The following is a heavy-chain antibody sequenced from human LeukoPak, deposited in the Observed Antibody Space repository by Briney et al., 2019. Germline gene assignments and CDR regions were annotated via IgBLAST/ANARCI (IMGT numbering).Heavy chain of an antibody. Sequence: GGSLRLSCAASGFTFSNYSMNWVRQAPGKGLEWVSSISSTSRYIYCADSLKGRFTISRDNAKNSLYLQMNSLRAEDTAVYYCATEQVAAAGTVLDYWGQGTLVTVSS. V-gene: IGHV3-21*01. CDR3: ATEQVAAAGTVLDY. D-gene: IGHD6-13*01. CDR2: ISSTSRYI. CDR1: GFTFSNYS. J-gene: IGHJ4*02.